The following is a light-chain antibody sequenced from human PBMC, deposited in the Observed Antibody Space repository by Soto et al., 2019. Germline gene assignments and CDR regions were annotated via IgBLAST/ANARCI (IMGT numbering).Light chain of an antibody. CDR1: QDIKKF. Sequence: DIPLTQSPSSLSASLGDRVTITCRASQDIKKFLAWYQQRPGKVPDLLIYASSTLLSGVPSRFSGNASGTEFSFTISSLQPEDVATYYCQKYDRAPAMFGQGTKVDIK. J-gene: IGKJ1*01. V-gene: IGKV1-27*01. CDR2: ASS. CDR3: QKYDRAPAM.